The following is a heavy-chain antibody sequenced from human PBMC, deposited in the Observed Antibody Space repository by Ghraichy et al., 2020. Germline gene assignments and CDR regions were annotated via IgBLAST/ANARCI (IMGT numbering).Heavy chain of an antibody. V-gene: IGHV3-23*01. CDR2: ISGSGIST. CDR3: AKVHSSGWYQVKSGPFDY. J-gene: IGHJ4*02. Sequence: GGSLRHSCAASGFTFSSYAMSWVRQAPGKGLECVSSISGSGISTYYADSVKGRFTVSRDNSKNTLYLQMNSLRSEDTAVYYCAKVHSSGWYQVKSGPFDYWGQGILATVSS. D-gene: IGHD6-19*01. CDR1: GFTFSSYA.